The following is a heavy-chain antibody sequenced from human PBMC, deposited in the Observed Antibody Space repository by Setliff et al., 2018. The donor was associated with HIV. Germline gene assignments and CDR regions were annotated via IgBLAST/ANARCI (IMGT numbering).Heavy chain of an antibody. V-gene: IGHV5-51*01. CDR1: GYSFTSNW. CDR3: ARHDGIAAPGTTVPFDY. CDR2: IYSGDSNT. D-gene: IGHD6-13*01. Sequence: GESLKISCKGSGYSFTSNWIGWVRQMPGKGLEWMGIIYSGDSNTRYSPSFQGQVTISADKSISTAYLQWSSLKASDTAMYYCARHDGIAAPGTTVPFDYWGQGTQVTVSS. J-gene: IGHJ4*02.